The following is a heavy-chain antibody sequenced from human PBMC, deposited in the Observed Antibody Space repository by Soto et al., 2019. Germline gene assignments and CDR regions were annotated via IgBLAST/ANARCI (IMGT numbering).Heavy chain of an antibody. CDR1: GFTFSRYG. D-gene: IGHD2-21*02. CDR2: ISYDGSNK. CDR3: AKDSSELLYCGGDCYPDY. Sequence: QVQLVESGGGVVQPGRSLRLSCAASGFTFSRYGMHWVRQAPGTGLEWVAVISYDGSNKYYADFVKGRFTISRDNSKNTLYLQMNSLRAEDTAVYYCAKDSSELLYCGGDCYPDYWGQGTLVTVSS. V-gene: IGHV3-30*18. J-gene: IGHJ4*02.